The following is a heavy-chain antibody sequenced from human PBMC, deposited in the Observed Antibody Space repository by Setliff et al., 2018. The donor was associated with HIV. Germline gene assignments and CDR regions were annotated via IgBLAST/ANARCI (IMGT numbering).Heavy chain of an antibody. CDR3: ARDFFGQRVGATLGY. J-gene: IGHJ4*02. CDR2: INPNSGPT. Sequence: VKVSCKASGYTFTGYYIHWVRQAPGQGLEWMGRINPNSGPTNYAQKFQGRVTMTRDTSISTAYMELSRLRSDDTAVYYCARDFFGQRVGATLGYWGQGTLVTVSS. V-gene: IGHV1-2*06. CDR1: GYTFTGYY. D-gene: IGHD1-26*01.